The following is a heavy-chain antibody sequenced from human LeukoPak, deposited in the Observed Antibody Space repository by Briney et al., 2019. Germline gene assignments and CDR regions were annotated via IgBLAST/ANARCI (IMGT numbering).Heavy chain of an antibody. V-gene: IGHV3-23*01. D-gene: IGHD3-16*02. Sequence: GGSLRLSCAASGFTFSSYGMSWVRQAPGKGLEWVSAISGRSGSTYYADSVKGRFTISRDNSKNTLYLQMNSLRAEDTAVYYCAKRDKSSAPYVWGSYRQYYFDYWGQGTLVTVSS. CDR1: GFTFSSYG. CDR3: AKRDKSSAPYVWGSYRQYYFDY. CDR2: ISGRSGST. J-gene: IGHJ4*02.